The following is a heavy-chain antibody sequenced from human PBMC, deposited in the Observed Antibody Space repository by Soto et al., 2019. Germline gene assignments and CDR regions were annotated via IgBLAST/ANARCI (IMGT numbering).Heavy chain of an antibody. J-gene: IGHJ3*01. V-gene: IGHV4-39*01. CDR3: ARLGYNWNYFS. Sequence: QLQLQESGPGLVKPSETLSLTCTVSGGSISSSSYYWGWIRQPPGKGLEWIGSIYYSGSTYYNPSLKSRVTIPVDTSKNQFSLKLSCVTAADTAVYYCARLGYNWNYFSWGQGTMVTVSS. D-gene: IGHD1-7*01. CDR2: IYYSGST. CDR1: GGSISSSSYY.